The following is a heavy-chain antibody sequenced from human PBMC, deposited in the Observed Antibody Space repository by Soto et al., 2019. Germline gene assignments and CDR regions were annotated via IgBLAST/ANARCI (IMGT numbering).Heavy chain of an antibody. Sequence: DSVKVSCKASGYTFTSYAMHWVRQAPGQRLEWMGWINAGNGNTKYSQKFQGRVTITRDTSASTAYMELSSLRSEDTAVYYCALPPAHIGPSSSPIDYWGQGTLVTVSS. CDR3: ALPPAHIGPSSSPIDY. J-gene: IGHJ4*02. CDR1: GYTFTSYA. V-gene: IGHV1-3*01. CDR2: INAGNGNT. D-gene: IGHD6-6*01.